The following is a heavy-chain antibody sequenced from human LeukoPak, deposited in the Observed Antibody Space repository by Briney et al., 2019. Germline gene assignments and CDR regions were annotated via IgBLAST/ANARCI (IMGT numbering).Heavy chain of an antibody. Sequence: GRSLRLSCAASGFTFSSYAMHWVRQAPGKGLEWVAVISYDGGNKYYADSVKGRFTVSRDNSKNTLYLQMNSLGAEDTAVYYCARDRIKSSTSCYCFWFDPWGQGTLVTVSS. CDR1: GFTFSSYA. J-gene: IGHJ5*02. CDR2: ISYDGGNK. V-gene: IGHV3-30-3*01. CDR3: ARDRIKSSTSCYCFWFDP. D-gene: IGHD2-2*01.